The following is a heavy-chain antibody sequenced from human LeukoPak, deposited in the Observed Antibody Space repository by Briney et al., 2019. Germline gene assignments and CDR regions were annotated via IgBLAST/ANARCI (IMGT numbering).Heavy chain of an antibody. D-gene: IGHD2-8*01. CDR1: GYSFTSYW. CDR3: ARRVDCTNGVCYRDDYFDY. J-gene: IGHJ4*02. V-gene: IGHV5-51*01. CDR2: IYPGDSDT. Sequence: PGESLKISCKGSGYSFTSYWIGWVRQMPGKGLEWMGIIYPGDSDTSYSPSFQGQVTISADKSISTAYLQWSSLKASDTAMYYCARRVDCTNGVCYRDDYFDYWGQGTLVTVSS.